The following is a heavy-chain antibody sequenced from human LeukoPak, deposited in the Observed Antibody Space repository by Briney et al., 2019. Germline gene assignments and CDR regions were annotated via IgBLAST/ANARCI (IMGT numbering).Heavy chain of an antibody. D-gene: IGHD2-8*01. J-gene: IGHJ3*02. V-gene: IGHV4-59*11. CDR3: ARDLTTVTKGFDI. Sequence: SETLSLTCTISGDSISTHYWTWIRQSPGKGLEWIGYVSSIGLTNYNPSLKSRVTISADTSKNHFSLRLRSLTAADTAVYYCARDLTTVTKGFDIWGQGTVVTVSS. CDR2: VSSIGLT. CDR1: GDSISTHY.